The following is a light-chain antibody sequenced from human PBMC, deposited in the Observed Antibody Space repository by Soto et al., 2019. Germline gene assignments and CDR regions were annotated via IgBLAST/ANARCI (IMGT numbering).Light chain of an antibody. CDR2: DAS. J-gene: IGKJ4*01. V-gene: IGKV3-11*01. CDR1: QSVSSY. CDR3: QQRSNWPLT. Sequence: EIGLTQSPATLSLSPGERATRACRASQSVSSYLAWYQQKPGQDPRLLIYDASNRATGIPARFSGSGSGTDFTLTISSLEPEDFAVYYCQQRSNWPLTFGGGTKVEIK.